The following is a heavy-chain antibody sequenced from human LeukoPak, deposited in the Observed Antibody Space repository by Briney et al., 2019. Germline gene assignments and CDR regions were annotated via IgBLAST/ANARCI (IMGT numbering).Heavy chain of an antibody. CDR1: GGSFSGYY. Sequence: SSETLSLTCAVYGGSFSGYYWSWIRQPPGKGLEWIGEINHSGSTNYNPSLKSRVTISVDTSKNQFSLKLSSVTAADTAVYYCARRQFERVTMVRGVPTVAYYYYMDVWGKGTTVTISS. D-gene: IGHD3-10*01. CDR2: INHSGST. J-gene: IGHJ6*03. V-gene: IGHV4-34*01. CDR3: ARRQFERVTMVRGVPTVAYYYYMDV.